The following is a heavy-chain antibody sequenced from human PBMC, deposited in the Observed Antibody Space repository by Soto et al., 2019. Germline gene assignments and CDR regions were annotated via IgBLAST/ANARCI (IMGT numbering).Heavy chain of an antibody. Sequence: QVQLVESGGGVVQPGRSLRLSCAASGFTFSGYAMHSVRQAPGKGLEWVALISYDGSNKYYADSVKGRFTISRDNSKNPLYLQMTSLRVEDTAVYYCARSWVRGPRKDAFDIWGQGTMVTVSS. CDR2: ISYDGSNK. J-gene: IGHJ3*02. D-gene: IGHD3-10*01. CDR1: GFTFSGYA. CDR3: ARSWVRGPRKDAFDI. V-gene: IGHV3-30-3*01.